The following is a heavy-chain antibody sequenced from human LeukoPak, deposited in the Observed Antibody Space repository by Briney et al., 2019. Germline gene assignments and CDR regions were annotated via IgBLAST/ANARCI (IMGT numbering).Heavy chain of an antibody. CDR1: GGAISSSSYY. V-gene: IGHV4-39*01. D-gene: IGHD2-2*01. CDR2: IYYSGST. Sequence: SETLSLTCTVSGGAISSSSYYWGWIRQPPGKGLGWIGSIYYSGSTYYNPSLKSRVTISVDTSKNQFSLKLSSVTAADTAVYYCARHRESAGIVVVPAAMDYWGQGTLVTVSS. J-gene: IGHJ4*02. CDR3: ARHRESAGIVVVPAAMDY.